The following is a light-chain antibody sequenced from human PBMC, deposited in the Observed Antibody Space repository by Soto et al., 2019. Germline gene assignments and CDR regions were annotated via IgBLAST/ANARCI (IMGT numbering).Light chain of an antibody. J-gene: IGKJ1*01. CDR2: GAS. Sequence: EIVMTQSPVTLSVSPGERATLSCRASQSVSSNLAWYQQKPGQAPRLLIYGASTRATGIPARFSGSGSGTDFTLTIRSLQSEDFAVYYCQQDNNWPPTFGQGTKVEIK. V-gene: IGKV3-15*01. CDR3: QQDNNWPPT. CDR1: QSVSSN.